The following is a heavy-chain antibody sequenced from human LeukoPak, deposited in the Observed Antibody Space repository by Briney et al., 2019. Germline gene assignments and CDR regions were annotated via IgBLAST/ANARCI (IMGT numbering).Heavy chain of an antibody. CDR1: GFTFSSYA. V-gene: IGHV3-30-3*01. D-gene: IGHD3-22*01. CDR3: AREYYYDSSDYGSFGY. J-gene: IGHJ4*02. Sequence: GRSLRLSCAASGFTFSSYAMPWVRQAPGKGLEWVAVISYDGSNKYYADSVKGRFTISRDNSKNTLYLQMNSLRAEDTAVYYCAREYYYDSSDYGSFGYWGQGTLVTVSS. CDR2: ISYDGSNK.